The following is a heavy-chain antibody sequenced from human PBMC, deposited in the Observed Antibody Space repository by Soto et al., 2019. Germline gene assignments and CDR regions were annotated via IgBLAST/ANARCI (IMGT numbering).Heavy chain of an antibody. V-gene: IGHV3-30*18. Sequence: PGGSLRLSCAASGFTFSSYGMHWVRQAPGKGLEWVAVISYDGSNKYYVDSVKGRFTISRDNSKNTLYLQMNSLRAEDTAVYYCAKDQASSIAAPTDYWGQGTLVTVS. J-gene: IGHJ4*02. CDR2: ISYDGSNK. D-gene: IGHD6-6*01. CDR3: AKDQASSIAAPTDY. CDR1: GFTFSSYG.